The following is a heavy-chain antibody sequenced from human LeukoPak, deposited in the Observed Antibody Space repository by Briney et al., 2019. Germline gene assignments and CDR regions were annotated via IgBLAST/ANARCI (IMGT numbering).Heavy chain of an antibody. CDR1: GYTFSNYG. V-gene: IGHV1-18*04. J-gene: IGHJ4*02. CDR3: ARHSGSGWQALGY. CDR2: TSYNGNT. Sequence: ASVTVSCKASGYTFSNYGISWVRQAPGLGLEWMGWTSYNGNTNYAQKFQDRVTMTTGTSTTTAYMELRSLESDDTAVYYCARHSGSGWQALGYWGQGTLVTVSS. D-gene: IGHD6-19*01.